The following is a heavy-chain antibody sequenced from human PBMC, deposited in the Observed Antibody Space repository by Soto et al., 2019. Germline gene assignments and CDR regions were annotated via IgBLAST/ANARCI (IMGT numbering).Heavy chain of an antibody. D-gene: IGHD3-10*01. CDR1: GYTFTRYY. J-gene: IGHJ5*02. V-gene: IGHV1-46*01. Sequence: GASVKVSCKASGYTFTRYYMHWVRQAPGQGLEWMGIINPSGGSTSYAQKFQGRVTLTRGTSTSTVYMELSSLKSEDTAVYYCARDQDGSGSYYFNWFDPWGQGTLVTVSS. CDR3: ARDQDGSGSYYFNWFDP. CDR2: INPSGGST.